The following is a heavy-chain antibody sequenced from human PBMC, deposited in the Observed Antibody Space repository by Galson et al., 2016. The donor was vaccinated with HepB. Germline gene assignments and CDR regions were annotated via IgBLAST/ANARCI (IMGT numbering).Heavy chain of an antibody. CDR3: ARDYSSSSRDNYFDN. Sequence: SLRLSCAASGFTVSSNYMSWVRQAPGKGLEWVSVIYSGGSTYYADSVKGRFTISRDNSKNTLYLQMNSLRAEDTAVYYYARDYSSSSRDNYFDNWGQGTLVTVSS. D-gene: IGHD6-6*01. CDR1: GFTVSSNY. V-gene: IGHV3-53*01. CDR2: IYSGGST. J-gene: IGHJ4*02.